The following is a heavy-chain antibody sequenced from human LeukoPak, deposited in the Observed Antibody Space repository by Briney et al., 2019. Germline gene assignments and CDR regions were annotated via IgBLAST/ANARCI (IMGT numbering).Heavy chain of an antibody. CDR2: IIPILGIA. V-gene: IGHV1-69*10. CDR3: AREAESYSSSSYFDY. J-gene: IGHJ4*02. CDR1: GGTFSSYA. Sequence: ASVKVSCKASGGTFSSYAISWVRHAPGQGLEWMGRIIPILGIANYAQKFQGRVTITADKSTSTAYMELSSLRSEDTAVYYCAREAESYSSSSYFDYWGQGTLVTVSS. D-gene: IGHD6-6*01.